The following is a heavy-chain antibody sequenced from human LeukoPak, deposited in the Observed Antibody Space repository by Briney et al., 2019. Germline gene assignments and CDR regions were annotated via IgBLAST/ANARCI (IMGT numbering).Heavy chain of an antibody. CDR3: ARDDLDLTVTTDYYGMDV. CDR1: GFTFSSYS. D-gene: IGHD4-17*01. CDR2: ISSSSSTI. V-gene: IGHV3-48*02. Sequence: GGSLRLSCAASGFTFSSYSMNWVRQAPGKGLEWVSYISSSSSTIYYADSVKGRFTISRDNAKNSLYLQMNSPRDEDTAVYYCARDDLDLTVTTDYYGMDVWGQGTTVTVSS. J-gene: IGHJ6*02.